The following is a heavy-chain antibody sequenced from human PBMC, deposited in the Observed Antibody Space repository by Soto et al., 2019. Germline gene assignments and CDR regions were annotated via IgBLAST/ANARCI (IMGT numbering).Heavy chain of an antibody. CDR1: GFTFSSYA. V-gene: IGHV3-23*01. Sequence: EVQLLESGGDLVQPGGSLRLSCAASGFTFSSYAMSWVRQAPGKGLEWVSGISGSVGGTYYVDSVRGRFTISRDNSKNTLYLQMNSLRAEDTALYYCARVVANIAVTAPFDYWGQGTQVIVSS. CDR3: ARVVANIAVTAPFDY. CDR2: ISGSVGGT. D-gene: IGHD6-19*01. J-gene: IGHJ4*02.